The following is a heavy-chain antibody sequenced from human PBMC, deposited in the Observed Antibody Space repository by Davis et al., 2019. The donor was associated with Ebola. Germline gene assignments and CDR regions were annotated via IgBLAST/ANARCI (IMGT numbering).Heavy chain of an antibody. CDR3: ARGYSSSYLFDY. Sequence: ASVKVSCKVSGYTLTELSMHWVRQAPGKGLEWMGGFDPEDGETIYAQKFQGRVTMTEDTSTDTAYMELSSLRSEDTAVYYCARGYSSSYLFDYWGQGTLVTVSS. J-gene: IGHJ4*02. CDR1: GYTLTELS. D-gene: IGHD6-6*01. V-gene: IGHV1-24*01. CDR2: FDPEDGET.